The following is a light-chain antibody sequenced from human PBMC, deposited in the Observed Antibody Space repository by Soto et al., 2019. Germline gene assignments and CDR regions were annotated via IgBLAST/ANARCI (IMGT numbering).Light chain of an antibody. CDR2: EVS. J-gene: IGLJ3*02. Sequence: QSVLTQPASVSGSPGQSSTISCTGTRSDVGGYNYVSWYQQHPGKAPKLMIYEVSNRPSGVSNRFSGSKSGNTASLTISGLQAEDDADYYCSSYTSSSTLVFGGGTKLTVL. CDR3: SSYTSSSTLV. CDR1: RSDVGGYNY. V-gene: IGLV2-14*01.